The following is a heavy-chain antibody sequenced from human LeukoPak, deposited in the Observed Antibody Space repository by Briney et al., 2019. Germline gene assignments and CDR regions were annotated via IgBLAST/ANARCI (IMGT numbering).Heavy chain of an antibody. V-gene: IGHV4-34*01. Sequence: SETLSLTCAVYGGSFSGYYWSWIRQPPGKGLEWIGEINHSGSTNYNPSLKSRVTISVDTSKNQFSLKLSSVTAADTAVYYYARARPYCSSTSCYGRGFDYWGQGTLVTVSS. D-gene: IGHD2-2*01. CDR2: INHSGST. CDR1: GGSFSGYY. J-gene: IGHJ4*02. CDR3: ARARPYCSSTSCYGRGFDY.